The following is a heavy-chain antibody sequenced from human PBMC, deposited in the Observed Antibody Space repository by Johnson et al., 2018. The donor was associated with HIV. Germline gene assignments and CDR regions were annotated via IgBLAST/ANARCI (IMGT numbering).Heavy chain of an antibody. J-gene: IGHJ3*02. CDR2: ISSSGDII. Sequence: QVQLVESGGGVVQPGRSLRLSCAASGFTVSINYMTWIRQAPGKGLEWLSFISSSGDIIRYADPVKGRFTISRDNAKNSLNLQMNSLRDEDTAVYYWARRTVTALFDIWGHGTLVTVSS. V-gene: IGHV3-11*04. CDR1: GFTVSINY. D-gene: IGHD4-17*01. CDR3: ARRTVTALFDI.